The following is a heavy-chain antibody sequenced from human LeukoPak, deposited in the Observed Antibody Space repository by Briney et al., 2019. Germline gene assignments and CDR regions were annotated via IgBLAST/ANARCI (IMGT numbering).Heavy chain of an antibody. CDR1: GFTFSSYD. V-gene: IGHV3-13*01. CDR3: ARAPYYYGSGSYSPFDL. D-gene: IGHD3-10*01. Sequence: GGSLRLSCAASGFTFSSYDMHWVRQATGKGLEWVSVIGTAGDTYYPGSVKGRFTISRENAKNSLYLQMNSLRAGDTAVYYCARAPYYYGSGSYSPFDLWGRGTLVTVSS. J-gene: IGHJ2*01. CDR2: IGTAGDT.